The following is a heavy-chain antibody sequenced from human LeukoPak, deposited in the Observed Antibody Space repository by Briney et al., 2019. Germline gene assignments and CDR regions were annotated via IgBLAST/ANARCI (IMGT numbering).Heavy chain of an antibody. J-gene: IGHJ4*02. Sequence: SETLSLTCTVSGGSISSSSYYWGWIRQPPGKGLEWIGSIYYSGSTYYNPSLKSRVTISVDTSKNQFSLKLSSVTAADTAVYYCARHGTLAALDYWGQGTLVTVSS. CDR3: ARHGTLAALDY. CDR1: GGSISSSSYY. V-gene: IGHV4-39*01. D-gene: IGHD6-13*01. CDR2: IYYSGST.